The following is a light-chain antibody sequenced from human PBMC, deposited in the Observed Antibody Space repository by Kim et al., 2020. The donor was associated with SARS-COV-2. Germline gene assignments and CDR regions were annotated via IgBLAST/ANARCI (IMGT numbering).Light chain of an antibody. CDR3: QQYNSYPWT. CDR2: KAS. V-gene: IGKV1-5*03. Sequence: AFVVDRVTITCRASQSISSWLAWYQQKPGKAPKLLIYKASSLESGVPSRFSGSGSGTEFTLTISSLQPDDFATYYCQQYNSYPWTFGQGTKVDIK. J-gene: IGKJ1*01. CDR1: QSISSW.